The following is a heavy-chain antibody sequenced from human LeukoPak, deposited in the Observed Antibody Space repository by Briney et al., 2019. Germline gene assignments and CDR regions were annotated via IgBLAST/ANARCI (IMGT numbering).Heavy chain of an antibody. CDR3: AKDPNWNGQFGY. J-gene: IGHJ4*02. V-gene: IGHV3-23*01. Sequence: GGSLRLSCAASGFPFSSYAITWVRQAPGKGLEWLSPKSGSGGSTYYADSVKGRFTISRYNSKNTLYLQMNSLRAEDTAVYYCAKDPNWNGQFGYWGQGTLATVSS. CDR1: GFPFSSYA. D-gene: IGHD1-1*01. CDR2: KSGSGGST.